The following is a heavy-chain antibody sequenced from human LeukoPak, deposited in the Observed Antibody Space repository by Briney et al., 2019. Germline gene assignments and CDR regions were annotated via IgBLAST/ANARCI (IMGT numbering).Heavy chain of an antibody. CDR1: GYTFTGYY. CDR2: INPSGGST. D-gene: IGHD3-9*01. J-gene: IGHJ6*02. V-gene: IGHV1-46*01. CDR3: ARDAIPDIYGNYYYGMDV. Sequence: ASVKVSCKASGYTFTGYYMHWVRQAPGQGLEWMGIINPSGGSTSYAQKFQGRVTMTRDTSTSTVYMELSSLRSEDTAVYYCARDAIPDIYGNYYYGMDVWGQGTTVTVSS.